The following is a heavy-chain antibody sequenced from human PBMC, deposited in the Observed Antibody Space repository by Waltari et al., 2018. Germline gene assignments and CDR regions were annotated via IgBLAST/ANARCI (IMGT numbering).Heavy chain of an antibody. CDR1: GFPFSSYG. J-gene: IGHJ4*02. CDR3: AKDSAPTTIFGVVIKPDY. V-gene: IGHV3-30*18. Sequence: QVQLVESGGGVVQPGRSLRLSCAASGFPFSSYGMHWVSQAPGKGLEWVAVISYDGSNKYYADSVKGRFTISRDNSKNTLYLQMNSLRAEDTAVYYCAKDSAPTTIFGVVIKPDYWGQGTLVTVSS. D-gene: IGHD3-3*01. CDR2: ISYDGSNK.